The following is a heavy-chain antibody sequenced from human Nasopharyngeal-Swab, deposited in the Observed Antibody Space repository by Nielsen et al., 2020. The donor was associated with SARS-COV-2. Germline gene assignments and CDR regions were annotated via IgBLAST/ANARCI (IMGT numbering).Heavy chain of an antibody. V-gene: IGHV1-69*13. CDR2: IIPIFGTA. J-gene: IGHJ6*03. D-gene: IGHD2-2*01. CDR1: GGTFSSYA. Sequence: SVKVSCKASGGTFSSYAISWVRQAPGQGLEWMGGIIPIFGTANYAQKFQGRVTITADESTSTAYMELSSLRSEDTAVYYCARGFIQLLHPYYYYYMDIWGKGTTVTVSS. CDR3: ARGFIQLLHPYYYYYMDI.